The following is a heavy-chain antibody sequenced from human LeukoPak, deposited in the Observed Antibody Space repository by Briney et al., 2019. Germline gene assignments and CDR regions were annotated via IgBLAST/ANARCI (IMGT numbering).Heavy chain of an antibody. D-gene: IGHD3-22*01. CDR3: ARENYYNTSGVTDY. J-gene: IGHJ4*02. Sequence: PSETLSLTCTVSGDSISSSSYYWGWIRQPPGKGLEWIGSIYYSGSAYYNPSLTGRVTISIDTSKKQFSLKLSSVTAADTAVYYCARENYYNTSGVTDYWGQGTLVTVSS. CDR2: IYYSGSA. V-gene: IGHV4-39*07. CDR1: GDSISSSSYY.